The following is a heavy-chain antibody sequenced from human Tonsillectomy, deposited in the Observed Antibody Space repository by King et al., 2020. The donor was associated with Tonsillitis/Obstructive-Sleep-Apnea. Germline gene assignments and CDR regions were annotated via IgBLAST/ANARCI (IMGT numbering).Heavy chain of an antibody. CDR1: GFTFSSYS. CDR2: ISYDGSNK. V-gene: IGHV3-30*04. Sequence: QVQLVESGGGVVQPGRSLRVSCAASGFTFSSYSMHWVRQAPGKGLEWVAVISYDGSNKYYADSVKGRFTISRDNSKNTLYVQMNSLRAEDTGVYYCARDARDHDYYYIGVWGKGTTVTVSS. CDR3: ARDARDHDYYYIGV. J-gene: IGHJ6*03.